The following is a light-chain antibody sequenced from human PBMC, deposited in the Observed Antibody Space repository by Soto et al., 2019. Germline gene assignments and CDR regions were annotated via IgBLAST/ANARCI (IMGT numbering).Light chain of an antibody. CDR1: QGFSTW. J-gene: IGKJ4*01. Sequence: DIQMTQSPSSVSASVGDRVTITCRSSQGFSTWLAWYRRKPGRAPELLIYSASSLHSGVPSRFSGSGSGTDFTITISSLQPEDFATYCCQQANSFPRTFGGGTEVEIK. V-gene: IGKV1-12*01. CDR2: SAS. CDR3: QQANSFPRT.